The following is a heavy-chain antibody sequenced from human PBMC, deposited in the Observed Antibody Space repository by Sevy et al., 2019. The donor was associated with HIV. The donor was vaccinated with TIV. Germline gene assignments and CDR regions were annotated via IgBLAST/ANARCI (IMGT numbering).Heavy chain of an antibody. CDR2: MSYDGIYK. D-gene: IGHD6-13*01. CDR3: ARDSGYSINWYPAY. Sequence: GGSLRLSCAASGFTFSSHGMHWVRQAPGKGLEWVAVMSYDGIYKSYGDSVKGRFTISRDDSKNTLYLQMNSLRPEDTAMYYCARDSGYSINWYPAYWGQGTLVTVSS. V-gene: IGHV3-30*03. CDR1: GFTFSSHG. J-gene: IGHJ4*02.